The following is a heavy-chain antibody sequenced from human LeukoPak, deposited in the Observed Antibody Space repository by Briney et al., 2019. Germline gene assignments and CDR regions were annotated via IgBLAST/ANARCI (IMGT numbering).Heavy chain of an antibody. CDR3: ASSITIFGVVIYY. V-gene: IGHV3-7*03. D-gene: IGHD3-3*01. CDR1: GFTFSSYW. Sequence: GGSLRLSCAASGFTFSSYWMSWVRQAPGKGLEWVANINKDGGEKYYVDSVKGRFTISRDNAKNSLYLQMNSLRADDTAVYYCASSITIFGVVIYYWGQGTLVTVSS. CDR2: INKDGGEK. J-gene: IGHJ4*02.